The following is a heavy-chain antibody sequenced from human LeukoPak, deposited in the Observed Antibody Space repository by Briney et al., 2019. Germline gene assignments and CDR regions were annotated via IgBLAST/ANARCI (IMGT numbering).Heavy chain of an antibody. D-gene: IGHD2-15*01. CDR2: ISSSSSYK. V-gene: IGHV3-21*01. CDR3: ARINDIDNSYHLDF. J-gene: IGHJ4*01. Sequence: GGALRLSCAASGFTFSDYSFNWVRQAPCKVLDWVSSISSSSSYKHYADSLKGRFTISRDNAKNSLYLQVNSLRAEDTAVYYCARINDIDNSYHLDFWGHGTLVTVSS. CDR1: GFTFSDYS.